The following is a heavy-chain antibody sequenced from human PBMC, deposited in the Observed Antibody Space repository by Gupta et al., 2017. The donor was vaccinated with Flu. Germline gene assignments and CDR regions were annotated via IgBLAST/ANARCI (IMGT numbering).Heavy chain of an antibody. J-gene: IGHJ6*02. CDR3: AKGGIVVVPAATHYYYGMDV. Sequence: QVQLVESGGGVVQPGRSLRLSCAASGFTFSSYGMHWVRQAPGKGLEWVAVISYDGSNKYYADSVKGRFTISRDNSKNTLYLQMNSLRAEDTAVYYCAKGGIVVVPAATHYYYGMDVWGQGTTVTVSS. CDR1: GFTFSSYG. V-gene: IGHV3-30*18. CDR2: ISYDGSNK. D-gene: IGHD2-2*01.